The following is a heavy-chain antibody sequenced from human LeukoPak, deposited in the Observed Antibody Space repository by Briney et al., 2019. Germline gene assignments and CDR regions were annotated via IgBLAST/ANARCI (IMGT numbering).Heavy chain of an antibody. CDR3: AKDLDDFWSGPNFDY. CDR1: GFTFSSYA. D-gene: IGHD3-3*01. Sequence: HTGGSLRLSCAASGFTFSSYAMSWVRQAPGKGLEWVSAISGSGGSTYYADSVKGRFTTSRDNSKNTLYLQMNSLRAEDTAVYYCAKDLDDFWSGPNFDYWGQGTLVTVSS. J-gene: IGHJ4*02. CDR2: ISGSGGST. V-gene: IGHV3-23*01.